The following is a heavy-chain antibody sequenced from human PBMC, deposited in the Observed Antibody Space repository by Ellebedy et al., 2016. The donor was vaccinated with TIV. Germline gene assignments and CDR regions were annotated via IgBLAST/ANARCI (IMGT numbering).Heavy chain of an antibody. Sequence: MPSETLSLTCAVYGGSFSGYYWSWIRQPPGKGLEWIGEINHSGSTNYNPSLKSRVTISVDTSKNQFSLKLSSVTAADTAVYYCARGKVVTYRQYYGMDVWGQGTTVTVSS. D-gene: IGHD3-22*01. V-gene: IGHV4-34*01. CDR2: INHSGST. CDR1: GGSFSGYY. CDR3: ARGKVVTYRQYYGMDV. J-gene: IGHJ6*02.